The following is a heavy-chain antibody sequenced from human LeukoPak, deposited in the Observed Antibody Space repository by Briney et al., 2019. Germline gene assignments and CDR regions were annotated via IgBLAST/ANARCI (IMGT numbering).Heavy chain of an antibody. V-gene: IGHV1-69*13. CDR1: GGTFSSYA. CDR3: AGGGDSAARYYYYYGMDV. CDR2: IIPIFGTA. Sequence: GASVKVSCKASGGTFSSYAISWVRQAPGQGLEWMGGIIPIFGTANYAQKFQGRVTITADESTSTAYMELSSLRSEDTAVYYCAGGGDSAARYYYYYGMDVWGQGTTVTVSS. J-gene: IGHJ6*02. D-gene: IGHD2-21*02.